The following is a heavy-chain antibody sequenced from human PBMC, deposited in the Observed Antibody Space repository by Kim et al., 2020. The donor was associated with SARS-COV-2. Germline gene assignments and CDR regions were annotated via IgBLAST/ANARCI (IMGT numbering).Heavy chain of an antibody. CDR3: VEDRVGWVGNAFDI. V-gene: IGHV3-23*01. J-gene: IGHJ3*02. Sequence: YGESGRGRFTVSRDKSKNSLYLQMNSLRTEGTAVYYCVEDRVGWVGNAFDIWGQGTRVTVSS. D-gene: IGHD3-16*01.